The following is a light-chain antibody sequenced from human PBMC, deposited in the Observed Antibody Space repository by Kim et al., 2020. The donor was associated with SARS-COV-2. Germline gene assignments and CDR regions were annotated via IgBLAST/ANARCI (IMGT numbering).Light chain of an antibody. V-gene: IGKV3-15*01. Sequence: VSPGERATLSCRASQSVSSNLAWYQQKPGQAPRLLIYSASTRATGIPARFSGSGSGTEFTLTISSLQSEDFAVYYCQQYNNWPLTFGGGTKVDIK. CDR3: QQYNNWPLT. CDR2: SAS. J-gene: IGKJ4*01. CDR1: QSVSSN.